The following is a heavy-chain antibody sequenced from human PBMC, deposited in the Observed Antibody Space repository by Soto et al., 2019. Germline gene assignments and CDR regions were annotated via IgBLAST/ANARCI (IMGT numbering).Heavy chain of an antibody. CDR2: IIPIFGTA. CDR1: GGTFSSYA. Sequence: SVKVSCKASGGTFSSYAISWVRQAPGQGLEWMGGIIPIFGTANYAQRFQGRVTITADESTSTAYMELSSLRSEDTAVYYCARETRDSSSWYWFDPWGQGTLVTVSS. D-gene: IGHD6-13*01. V-gene: IGHV1-69*13. J-gene: IGHJ5*02. CDR3: ARETRDSSSWYWFDP.